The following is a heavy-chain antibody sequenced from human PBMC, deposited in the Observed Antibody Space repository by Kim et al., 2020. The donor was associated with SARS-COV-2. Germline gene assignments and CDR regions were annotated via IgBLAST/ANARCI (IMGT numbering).Heavy chain of an antibody. CDR1: GGSIRRTNYF. Sequence: SETLSLTCIVSGGSIRRTNYFWGWIRQPPGEGLEWIGSVNSGGTSYYQASLKSAVTISVDTSKNQLTLRLSSVTPADTAVYFCVGQMARHGEWAFDIWGLGTMATVSS. CDR2: VNSGGTS. D-gene: IGHD2-8*01. CDR3: VGQMARHGEWAFDI. J-gene: IGHJ3*02. V-gene: IGHV4-39*01.